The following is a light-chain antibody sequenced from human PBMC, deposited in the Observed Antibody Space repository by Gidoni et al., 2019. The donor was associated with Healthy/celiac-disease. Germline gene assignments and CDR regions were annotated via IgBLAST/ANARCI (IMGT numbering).Light chain of an antibody. V-gene: IGLV2-14*01. CDR1: SSDVGGYNY. J-gene: IGLJ3*02. Sequence: QSALTQPASVSGSPGQSITISCTGTSSDVGGYNYVSWYQQHSGKAPKLMIYGVTSRPSGVSNRFPGSQSGNTASLTISGLQAEDEDDYYCSSYTSSSTWVFGGGTKLTVL. CDR2: GVT. CDR3: SSYTSSSTWV.